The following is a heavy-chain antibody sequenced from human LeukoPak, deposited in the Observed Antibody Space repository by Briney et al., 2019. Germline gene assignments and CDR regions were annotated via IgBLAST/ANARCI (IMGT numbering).Heavy chain of an antibody. CDR2: IRYDETNI. V-gene: IGHV3-30*02. D-gene: IGHD4-23*01. J-gene: IGHJ4*02. Sequence: SGGSLRLSCAASGFSLRTYEMHWVRQAPGKGLQWVAYIRYDETNIYYADSVKGRFTISRDNSKNTLYLQMNNVRPDDTAVYYCASAVVTRGLDNWGQGTLVTVSS. CDR1: GFSLRTYE. CDR3: ASAVVTRGLDN.